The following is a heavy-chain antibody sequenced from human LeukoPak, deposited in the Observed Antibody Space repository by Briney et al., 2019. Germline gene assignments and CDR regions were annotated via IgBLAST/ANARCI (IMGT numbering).Heavy chain of an antibody. D-gene: IGHD3-10*01. V-gene: IGHV1-69*05. CDR2: IIPIFGTA. CDR1: GGTFSSYA. Sequence: SVKVSCKASGGTFSSYAISWVRQAPGQGLEWMGGIIPIFGTANYAQKFQGRVTITTDESTSTAYMELSSLRSEDTAVYYCARLWFGELLIDRAFDIWGQGTMVTVSS. J-gene: IGHJ3*02. CDR3: ARLWFGELLIDRAFDI.